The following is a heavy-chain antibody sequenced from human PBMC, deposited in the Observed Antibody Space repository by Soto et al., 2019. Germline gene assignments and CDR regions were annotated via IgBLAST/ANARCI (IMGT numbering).Heavy chain of an antibody. CDR2: IDPSDSYT. D-gene: IGHD2-2*01. CDR1: GYSFTSYW. V-gene: IGHV5-10-1*01. Sequence: TGESLKISCKGSGYSFTSYWISWVRQMPGKGLEWMGRIDPSDSYTNYSPSFQGHVTISADKSISTAYLQWSSLKASDTAMYYCATLGVIVVVPAPLDVWGQGTTVTVSS. J-gene: IGHJ6*02. CDR3: ATLGVIVVVPAPLDV.